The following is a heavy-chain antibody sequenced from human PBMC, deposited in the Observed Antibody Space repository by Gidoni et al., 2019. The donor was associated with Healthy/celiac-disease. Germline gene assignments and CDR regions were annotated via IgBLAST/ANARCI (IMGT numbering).Heavy chain of an antibody. J-gene: IGHJ4*02. CDR2: ISYDGSNK. D-gene: IGHD2-21*01. V-gene: IGHV3-30-3*01. CDR3: ARDPGLHIVVVIGGYYFDY. CDR1: GFTFSSYA. Sequence: QVQLVESGGGVVQPGRSLRLSCAASGFTFSSYAMHWVRQAPGKGLEWVAVISYDGSNKYYADSVKCRFTISRDNSKNTLYLQMNSLRAEDTAVYYCARDPGLHIVVVIGGYYFDYWGQGTLVTVSS.